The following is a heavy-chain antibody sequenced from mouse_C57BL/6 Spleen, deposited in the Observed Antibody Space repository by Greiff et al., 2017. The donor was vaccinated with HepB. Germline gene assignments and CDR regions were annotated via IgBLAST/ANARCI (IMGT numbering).Heavy chain of an antibody. V-gene: IGHV3-6*01. CDR3: ARDLTGTGYFDV. J-gene: IGHJ1*03. Sequence: DVQLQESGPGLVKPSQSLSLTCSVTGYSITSGYYWTWIRQFPGNKLEWMGYISYDGSNNYNPSLKNRISITRDTSKNQFFLKLNSVTTEDTATYYCARDLTGTGYFDVWGTGTTVTVSS. CDR1: GYSITSGYY. CDR2: ISYDGSN. D-gene: IGHD4-1*01.